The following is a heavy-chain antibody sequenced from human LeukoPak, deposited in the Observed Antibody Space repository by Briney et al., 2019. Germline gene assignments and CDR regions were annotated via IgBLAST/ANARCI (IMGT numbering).Heavy chain of an antibody. J-gene: IGHJ4*02. CDR3: AKEGSVCTNGICRYFDY. D-gene: IGHD2-8*01. Sequence: GGSLRLSCAASGFTFSDYYMSWIRQAPGKGLEWVSSISWNSGNIDYADSVRGRFTISRDNAKNSLYLQMNSLEAGDTALYYCAKEGSVCTNGICRYFDYWGQGTLVTVSS. V-gene: IGHV3-9*01. CDR2: ISWNSGNI. CDR1: GFTFSDYY.